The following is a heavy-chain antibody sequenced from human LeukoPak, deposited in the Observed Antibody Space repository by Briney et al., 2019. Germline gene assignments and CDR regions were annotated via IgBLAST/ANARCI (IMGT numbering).Heavy chain of an antibody. J-gene: IGHJ6*02. V-gene: IGHV1-18*01. D-gene: IGHD2-15*01. Sequence: ASVKVSCKASGYTFTSYGISWVRQAPGQGLEWMGWISAYNGNTNYAQKLQGKVTMTTDTSTSTAYMELRSLRSDATAVYYCARWGYCSGGSCPYPDYYYYYGMDVWGQGTTVTVSS. CDR2: ISAYNGNT. CDR1: GYTFTSYG. CDR3: ARWGYCSGGSCPYPDYYYYYGMDV.